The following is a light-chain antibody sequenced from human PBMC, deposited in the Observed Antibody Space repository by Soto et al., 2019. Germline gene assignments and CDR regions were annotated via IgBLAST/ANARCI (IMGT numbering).Light chain of an antibody. CDR3: QQHNSYTLT. Sequence: DIQLTQSPSFLSASVGDRVTITCRASQGSSSYLALYQQKPVKAPKLLIYVASTLHRFVPSRFSGGRSGTEFTHKISCLQHEDFATYYCQQHNSYTLTFGGETSMEIK. CDR1: QGSSSY. J-gene: IGKJ4*01. V-gene: IGKV1-9*01. CDR2: VAS.